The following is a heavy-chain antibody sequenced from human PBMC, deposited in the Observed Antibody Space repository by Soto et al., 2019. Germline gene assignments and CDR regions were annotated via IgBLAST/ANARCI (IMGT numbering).Heavy chain of an antibody. CDR1: GDSISTYY. V-gene: IGHV4-59*01. Sequence: ETLSLTCTVSGDSISTYYWTWIRQPPGKGLEWIGYIYNSATTKYNPSLKSRVTISVDTSKNQFSLKLSSVTTADTAVYYCARGRFDFIWGTPAPYLDYWGQGALVTLSS. CDR2: IYNSATT. D-gene: IGHD3-16*01. J-gene: IGHJ4*02. CDR3: ARGRFDFIWGTPAPYLDY.